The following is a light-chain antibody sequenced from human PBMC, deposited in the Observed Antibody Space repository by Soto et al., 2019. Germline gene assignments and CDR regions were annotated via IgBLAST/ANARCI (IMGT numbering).Light chain of an antibody. V-gene: IGLV2-23*01. CDR1: GSDVGNYNF. J-gene: IGLJ1*01. CDR3: CSYADTNTYV. CDR2: AGS. Sequence: QSVLTQPASVSGSPGQSITISCTGTGSDVGNYNFVSWYQHHPCKAPKLLIYAGSGWPSGVSYRFSGARSGNTASLTISGLQAADEADYYCCSYADTNTYVFGPGTKVTVL.